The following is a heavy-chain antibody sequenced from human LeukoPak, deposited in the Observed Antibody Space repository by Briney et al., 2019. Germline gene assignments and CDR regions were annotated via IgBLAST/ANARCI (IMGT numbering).Heavy chain of an antibody. D-gene: IGHD3-10*01. Sequence: GESLKISCKGSGYSFTSYWIGWVRRMPGKGLEWMGIIYPGDSDTRYSPSFQGQVTFSADKSINAAYLQWSSLRASDTAIYYCARQCCRGASPGFDPWGQGTLVTVSS. J-gene: IGHJ5*02. CDR3: ARQCCRGASPGFDP. CDR2: IYPGDSDT. CDR1: GYSFTSYW. V-gene: IGHV5-51*01.